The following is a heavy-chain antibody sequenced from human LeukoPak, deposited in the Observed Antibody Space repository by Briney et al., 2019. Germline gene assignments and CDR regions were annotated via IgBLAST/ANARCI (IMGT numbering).Heavy chain of an antibody. Sequence: PSETLSLTCTVSGGSISSYYWSWLRQPPGKGLEWIGYIYYSGGTNYNPSLKSRVTISVDTSKNQFSLKLSSVTAADTAVYYCARHGSYSSSPGFDYWGQGTLVTVSS. V-gene: IGHV4-59*08. J-gene: IGHJ4*02. CDR1: GGSISSYY. CDR2: IYYSGGT. CDR3: ARHGSYSSSPGFDY. D-gene: IGHD6-6*01.